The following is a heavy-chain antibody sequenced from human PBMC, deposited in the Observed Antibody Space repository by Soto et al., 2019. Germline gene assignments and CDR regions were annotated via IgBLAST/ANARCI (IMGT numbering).Heavy chain of an antibody. D-gene: IGHD6-13*01. V-gene: IGHV1-69*08. Sequence: QVQLVQSGAEVKKPGSSVKVSCKASGGTFSSYTISWVRQAPGQGLEWMGRIIPILGIANYAQKFQGRVTITADKSTSTADMELSSLRSEDTAGYYGARDSGGAAAFYWGQGTLVTVSS. CDR1: GGTFSSYT. J-gene: IGHJ4*02. CDR3: ARDSGGAAAFY. CDR2: IIPILGIA.